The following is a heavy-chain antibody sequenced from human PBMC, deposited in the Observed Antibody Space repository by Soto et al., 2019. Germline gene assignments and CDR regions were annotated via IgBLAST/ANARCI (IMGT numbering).Heavy chain of an antibody. CDR1: GFTFSSYS. CDR3: ARDRRAARARYFDS. D-gene: IGHD6-6*01. J-gene: IGHJ4*02. Sequence: EVQLVESGGGLVKPGGSLRLSCAASGFTFSSYSMNWVRQAPGKGLEWVSSISSSSSYIYYADSVKGRFTISRDNAKNSLYLQMNSLRAEDTAVYYCARDRRAARARYFDSWGQGTLVTVSS. V-gene: IGHV3-21*01. CDR2: ISSSSSYI.